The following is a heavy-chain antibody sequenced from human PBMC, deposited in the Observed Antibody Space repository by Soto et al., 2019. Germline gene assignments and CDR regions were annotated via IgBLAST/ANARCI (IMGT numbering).Heavy chain of an antibody. Sequence: PGWSLRLSCASSVFTVISNHMSWVRQAPGTGLEWVSVIYSDGSTYYSPSVKGRFTISRDSSKNMLYLQMNSLRADDTAIYYCARAYDSSGYLPYFDYWGQGTLVTVSS. CDR3: ARAYDSSGYLPYFDY. CDR1: VFTVISNH. CDR2: IYSDGST. V-gene: IGHV3-53*01. J-gene: IGHJ4*02. D-gene: IGHD3-22*01.